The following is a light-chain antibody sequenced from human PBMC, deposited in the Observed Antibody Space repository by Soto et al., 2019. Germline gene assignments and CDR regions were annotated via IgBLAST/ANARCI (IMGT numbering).Light chain of an antibody. J-gene: IGKJ1*01. Sequence: EIVMTQSPATLSVSPGERATLSCRASQSVSSNLAWYQQKPGQAPRLLIYGASTRATGIPATFSGSGSGTEFTLTISSLQSEDFAVYYCQQYNNWPPWTCGQGTKVEIK. CDR2: GAS. CDR1: QSVSSN. CDR3: QQYNNWPPWT. V-gene: IGKV3-15*01.